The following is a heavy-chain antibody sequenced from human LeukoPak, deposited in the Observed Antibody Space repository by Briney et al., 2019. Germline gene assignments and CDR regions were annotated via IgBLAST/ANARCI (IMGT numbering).Heavy chain of an antibody. Sequence: PSETLSLTCTVSGGSISSYYWSWLRQPPGKGLEWIGYIYYSGSTNYNPSLKSRVTISVDTSKNQFSLKLSSVTAADTAVYYCARGRGYSGYDSGYYFDYWGQGTLVTVSS. V-gene: IGHV4-59*08. CDR1: GGSISSYY. CDR2: IYYSGST. J-gene: IGHJ4*02. D-gene: IGHD5-12*01. CDR3: ARGRGYSGYDSGYYFDY.